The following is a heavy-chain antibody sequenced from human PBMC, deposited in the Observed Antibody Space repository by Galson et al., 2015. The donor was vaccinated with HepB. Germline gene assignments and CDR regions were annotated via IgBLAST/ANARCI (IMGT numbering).Heavy chain of an antibody. Sequence: SLRLSCAASGFTFSRYSMNWVRQAPGKGLEWVSYISSGSITIYYGDSVKGRFTISRDNAKNSLYLQMNSLRAEDTAVYYCARVGLYSGAFDIWGQGTMVTVSS. V-gene: IGHV3-48*01. CDR2: ISSGSITI. D-gene: IGHD2-15*01. J-gene: IGHJ3*02. CDR1: GFTFSRYS. CDR3: ARVGLYSGAFDI.